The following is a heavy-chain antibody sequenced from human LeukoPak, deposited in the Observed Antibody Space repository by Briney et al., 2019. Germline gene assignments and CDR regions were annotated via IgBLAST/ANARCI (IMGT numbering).Heavy chain of an antibody. V-gene: IGHV3-9*01. CDR1: GFTFDDYA. CDR3: AKDMGSGWDQPDY. Sequence: SLRLSCAASGFTFDDYAMHWVRQAPGKGLEWVSGISWNSGSIGYADSVKGRFTISRDNAKNSLYLQMNSLRAEDTALYYCAKDMGSGWDQPDYWGQGTLVTVS. D-gene: IGHD6-19*01. J-gene: IGHJ4*02. CDR2: ISWNSGSI.